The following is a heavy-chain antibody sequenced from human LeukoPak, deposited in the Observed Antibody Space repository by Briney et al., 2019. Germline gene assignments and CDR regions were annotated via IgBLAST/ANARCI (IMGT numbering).Heavy chain of an antibody. Sequence: GGSLRLSCAASGFTFSSYAMSWVRQAPGKGLEWVSAISGSGGSTYYADSVKGRFTISRDNSKNTMYLQMNSLRAEDTAVYYCAKGYCSGGSCWDAFDIWGQGTMVTVSS. J-gene: IGHJ3*02. CDR1: GFTFSSYA. CDR3: AKGYCSGGSCWDAFDI. D-gene: IGHD2-15*01. CDR2: ISGSGGST. V-gene: IGHV3-23*01.